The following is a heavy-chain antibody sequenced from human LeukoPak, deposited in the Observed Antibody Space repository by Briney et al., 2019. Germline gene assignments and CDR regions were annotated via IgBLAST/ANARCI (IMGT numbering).Heavy chain of an antibody. J-gene: IGHJ6*02. CDR3: AKDQYSSSWYVYYYGMDV. D-gene: IGHD6-13*01. CDR1: GFTFSSYA. Sequence: PGGSLRLSCAASGFTFSSYAMHWVRQAPGKGLEWVAVISYDGSNKYYADSVKGRFTISRDNSKNTLYLQMNSLRAEDTAVYYCAKDQYSSSWYVYYYGMDVWGQGTTVTVSS. V-gene: IGHV3-30-3*01. CDR2: ISYDGSNK.